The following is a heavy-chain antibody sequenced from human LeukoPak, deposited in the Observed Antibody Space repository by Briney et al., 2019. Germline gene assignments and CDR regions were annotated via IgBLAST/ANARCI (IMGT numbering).Heavy chain of an antibody. D-gene: IGHD1-14*01. CDR2: IYYNGGA. Sequence: PSETLSLTCTVSGGSISNGDHYWSWIRQHPGKGLEWIGHIYYNGGAYYNPSLKSRVTISVDTSKNQFSLKLSSVTAADMAVYYCARLSGTHYEAIDYWGQGTLVTVSS. J-gene: IGHJ4*02. CDR1: GGSISNGDHY. V-gene: IGHV4-30-4*08. CDR3: ARLSGTHYEAIDY.